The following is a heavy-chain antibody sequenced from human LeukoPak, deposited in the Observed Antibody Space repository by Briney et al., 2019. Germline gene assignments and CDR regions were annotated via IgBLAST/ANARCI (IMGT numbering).Heavy chain of an antibody. V-gene: IGHV3-30*18. J-gene: IGHJ4*02. Sequence: GGALRVSCAASGFTFSSYGMHWVRQAPGKGLEWVAVISYDGSNKYYADSVKGRFTITRDNSKNTLYLQMNSLRAEDTAVYYCAKKSTGWFGESYYFDYWGQGTLVTVSS. D-gene: IGHD3-10*01. CDR2: ISYDGSNK. CDR3: AKKSTGWFGESYYFDY. CDR1: GFTFSSYG.